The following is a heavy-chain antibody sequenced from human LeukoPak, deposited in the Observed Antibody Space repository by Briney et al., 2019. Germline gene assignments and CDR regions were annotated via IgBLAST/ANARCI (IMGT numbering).Heavy chain of an antibody. CDR3: ARGVRNRGLRYFDWLFGSNWFDP. D-gene: IGHD3-9*01. CDR1: GYTFTSYA. CDR2: INTNTGNP. J-gene: IGHJ5*02. Sequence: GASVKVSCKASGYTFTSYAMNWVRQAPGQGLEWMGWINTNTGNPTYAQGFTGRFVFSLDTSVSTAYLQISSLKAEDTAVYYCARGVRNRGLRYFDWLFGSNWFDPWGQGTLVTVSS. V-gene: IGHV7-4-1*02.